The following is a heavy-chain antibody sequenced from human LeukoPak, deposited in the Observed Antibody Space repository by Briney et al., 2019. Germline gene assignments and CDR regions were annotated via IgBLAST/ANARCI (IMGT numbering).Heavy chain of an antibody. CDR3: ARDVDSSGYWGDY. CDR1: GGTFSSYA. V-gene: IGHV1-2*02. J-gene: IGHJ4*02. D-gene: IGHD3-22*01. Sequence: ASVKVSCKASGGTFSSYAISWVRQAPGQGLEWMGWINPNSGGTNYAQKFQGRVTMTRDTSISTAYMELSRLRSDDTAVYYCARDVDSSGYWGDYWGQGTLVTVSS. CDR2: INPNSGGT.